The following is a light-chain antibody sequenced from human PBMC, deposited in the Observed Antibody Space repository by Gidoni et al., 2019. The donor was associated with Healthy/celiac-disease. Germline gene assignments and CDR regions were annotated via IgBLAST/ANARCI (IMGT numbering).Light chain of an antibody. J-gene: IGLJ2*01. Sequence: QSALTQPASVPVSPGQSITISCTGTSSDVGGYNYVSWYQQHPGKAPKLMIYEVSNRPSGVSNRFSGSKSGNTASLTISGLQAEDEADYYCSSYTSSSTLVFGGGTKLTVL. V-gene: IGLV2-14*01. CDR3: SSYTSSSTLV. CDR2: EVS. CDR1: SSDVGGYNY.